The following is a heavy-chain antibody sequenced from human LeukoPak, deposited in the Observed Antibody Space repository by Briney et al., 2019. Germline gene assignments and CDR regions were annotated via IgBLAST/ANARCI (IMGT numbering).Heavy chain of an antibody. CDR1: GGSISSGSYY. Sequence: PSQTLSLTCTVSGGSISSGSYYWSWIRQPAGKGLEWIGHIYTSGSTNYNPSLKSRVTMSVDTSKNQFSLKLSSVTAADTAVYYCARDKPDYGDYSTSPAYYMDVWGKGTTVTVFS. CDR3: ARDKPDYGDYSTSPAYYMDV. CDR2: IYTSGST. D-gene: IGHD4-17*01. J-gene: IGHJ6*03. V-gene: IGHV4-61*09.